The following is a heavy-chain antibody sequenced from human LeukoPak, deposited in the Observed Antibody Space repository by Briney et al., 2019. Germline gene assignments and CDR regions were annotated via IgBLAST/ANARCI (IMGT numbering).Heavy chain of an antibody. CDR1: GGSISSYY. J-gene: IGHJ4*02. CDR3: ARTSARGALFDY. V-gene: IGHV4-4*07. Sequence: SETLSLTCSVSGGSISSYYWSWIRQPAGKGLEWIGRIYSSGSTNYNPSLKTRVTMSLDTSKNQFSLNLTTVTAADTAVYYCARTSARGALFDYWGQGTLVTVSS. CDR2: IYSSGST. D-gene: IGHD3-10*01.